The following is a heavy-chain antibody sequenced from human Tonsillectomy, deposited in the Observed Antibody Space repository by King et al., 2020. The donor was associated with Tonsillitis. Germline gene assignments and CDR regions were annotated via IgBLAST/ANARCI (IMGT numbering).Heavy chain of an antibody. V-gene: IGHV4-59*01. D-gene: IGHD6-19*01. CDR3: ARLNGYSSGGFDY. Sequence: QLQESGPGLVKPSETLSLTCTVSGGSISSYYWSWIRQPPGKGLEWIGYIYYSGSTNYNPPLKSRVTISVDTSKNQFSLKLSSVTAADTAVYYCARLNGYSSGGFDYWGQGTLVTVSS. CDR1: GGSISSYY. J-gene: IGHJ4*02. CDR2: IYYSGST.